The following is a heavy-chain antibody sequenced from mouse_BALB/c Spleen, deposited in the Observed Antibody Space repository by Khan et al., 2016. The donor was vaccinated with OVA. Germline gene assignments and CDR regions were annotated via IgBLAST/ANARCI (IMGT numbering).Heavy chain of an antibody. D-gene: IGHD1-1*01. J-gene: IGHJ2*01. CDR2: ISGDSHTI. Sequence: EVELVESGGGLVQPGRSQKLSCAASGFTFNSYGMHWVRQAPEKGLEWVAYISGDSHTIYYADTVKGRFTISRDNPKNTLFLQMTSLMSEDTAMYYCGTSYFYGYYFDYWGPGTTLTVS. CDR1: GFTFNSYG. V-gene: IGHV5-17*02. CDR3: GTSYFYGYYFDY.